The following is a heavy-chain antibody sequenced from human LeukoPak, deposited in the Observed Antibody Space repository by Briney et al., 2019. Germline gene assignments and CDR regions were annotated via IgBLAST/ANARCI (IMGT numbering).Heavy chain of an antibody. D-gene: IGHD3-22*01. CDR3: ARGTYYDSSAYSGVRLFDY. V-gene: IGHV4-61*09. CDR1: GGSISSGSYY. J-gene: IGHJ4*02. Sequence: PSETLSLTCTVSGGSISSGSYYWSWIRQPAGKRLEWIGHIYRSGSTNYNPSLKSRVTISVDTSKNQFSLKLSSVTAADTAVYYCARGTYYDSSAYSGVRLFDYWGQGTLVTVSS. CDR2: IYRSGST.